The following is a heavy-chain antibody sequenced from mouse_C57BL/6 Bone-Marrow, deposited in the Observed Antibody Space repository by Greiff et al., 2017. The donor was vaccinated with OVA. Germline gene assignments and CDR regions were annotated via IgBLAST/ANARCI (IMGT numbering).Heavy chain of an antibody. CDR3: AKYYYGPYYFDY. CDR2: IFPGSGST. J-gene: IGHJ2*01. CDR1: GYTFTDYY. Sequence: QVQLQQSGPELVKPGASVKISCKASGYTFTDYYINWVKQRPGQGLEWIGWIFPGSGSTYYNEEFKGKATLTVDKSSSTAYMLLSSLTSEDSAVYFCAKYYYGPYYFDYWGQGTTRTVSS. V-gene: IGHV1-75*01. D-gene: IGHD1-1*01.